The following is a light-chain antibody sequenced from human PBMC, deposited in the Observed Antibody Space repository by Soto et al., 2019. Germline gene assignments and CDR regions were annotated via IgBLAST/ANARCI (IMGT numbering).Light chain of an antibody. J-gene: IGKJ1*01. CDR3: QQYNSYWT. Sequence: DIQMTQSPSTLSASVGDRVTITCRASQSISSWLAWYQQKPGKAPKLLIYDASSLESGVPSRFSGSGSRTEFTLTISSLQPDDFATYHCQQYNSYWTFGQGTKVEIK. V-gene: IGKV1-5*01. CDR1: QSISSW. CDR2: DAS.